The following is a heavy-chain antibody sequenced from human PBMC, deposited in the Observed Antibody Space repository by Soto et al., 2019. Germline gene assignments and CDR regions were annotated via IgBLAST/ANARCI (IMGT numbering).Heavy chain of an antibody. D-gene: IGHD6-19*01. CDR3: AKGVGSGRSPFDF. CDR1: GFTFADYA. CDR2: FGGNGVST. V-gene: IGHV3-23*01. Sequence: GGSLRLSCAASGFTFADYAMSWVRQAPGKGLEWVSTFGGNGVSTYYVDSVKGRFTISRDNSKSALYLQMNSLRAEDTALYYCAKGVGSGRSPFDFWGQGTLVTVSS. J-gene: IGHJ4*02.